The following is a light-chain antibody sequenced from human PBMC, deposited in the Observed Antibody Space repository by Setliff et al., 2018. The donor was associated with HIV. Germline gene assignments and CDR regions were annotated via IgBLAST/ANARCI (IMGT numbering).Light chain of an antibody. CDR2: EVK. Sequence: LTQPASVSGSPGQAITISCTGNNSDIGTYDLVSWYQQHPGRAPKLTIFEVKRRPSGVSNRFSGSKSGNTASLTISGLQAEDEADYHCSSYTTTSTVVFGGGTKVTVL. J-gene: IGLJ2*01. CDR1: NSDIGTYDL. V-gene: IGLV2-14*02. CDR3: SSYTTTSTVV.